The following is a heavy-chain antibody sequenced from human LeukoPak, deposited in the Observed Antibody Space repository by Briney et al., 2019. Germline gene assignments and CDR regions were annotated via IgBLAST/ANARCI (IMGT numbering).Heavy chain of an antibody. CDR2: IYYSGST. J-gene: IGHJ6*03. D-gene: IGHD3-3*01. CDR1: GGSISSYY. Sequence: SETLSLTCTVSGGSISSYYWSWIRQPPGKGLEWIGYIYYSGSTNYNPSLKSRVTISVDTSKNQFSLKLSSVTAADTAVYYCASSFGFLGSYYYYYMDVWGKGTTVTVSS. CDR3: ASSFGFLGSYYYYYMDV. V-gene: IGHV4-59*12.